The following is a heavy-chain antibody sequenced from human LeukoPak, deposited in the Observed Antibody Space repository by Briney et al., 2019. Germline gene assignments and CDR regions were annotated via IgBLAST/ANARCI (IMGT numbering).Heavy chain of an antibody. CDR2: ISGSGGTT. V-gene: IGHV3-23*01. CDR1: GFTFRSDA. D-gene: IGHD3-3*01. Sequence: GGSLRLSCAASGFTFRSDAMSWVRQAPGKGLEWVSGISGSGGTTYYADSVKGRFTISRDNSKNTLYLQMNSLRAEDTAVYYCAKDDRTIFGPHYFDYWGQGTLVTVSS. CDR3: AKDDRTIFGPHYFDY. J-gene: IGHJ4*02.